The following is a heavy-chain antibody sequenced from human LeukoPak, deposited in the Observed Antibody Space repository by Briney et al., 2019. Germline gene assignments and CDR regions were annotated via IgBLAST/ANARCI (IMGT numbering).Heavy chain of an antibody. D-gene: IGHD5-24*01. CDR3: ARLMATIPNYYYGIDV. Sequence: PSETLSLTCTVAGGSISSYYWSWIRQPPGKGLEWIGYIYYSGSTNYNPSLKSRVTISVDTSKNQFSLKLSSVTAADTAVYYCARLMATIPNYYYGIDVWGQGTTVTVSS. J-gene: IGHJ6*02. CDR1: GGSISSYY. V-gene: IGHV4-59*01. CDR2: IYYSGST.